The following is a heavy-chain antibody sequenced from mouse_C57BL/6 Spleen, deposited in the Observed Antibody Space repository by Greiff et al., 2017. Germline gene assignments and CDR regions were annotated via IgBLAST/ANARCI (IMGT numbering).Heavy chain of an antibody. CDR1: GFNINAYY. Sequence: VQLQPSGAELVKPGASVKLSCTASGFNINAYYMHWVKQRPEQGLEWIGRIDPADGETNSDPNFQGKATITADKSSITAYLQLSSLTAEDTAVYYCAISGQRAYGGQGTLVTVSA. CDR3: AISGQRAY. CDR2: IDPADGET. J-gene: IGHJ3*01. D-gene: IGHD3-1*01. V-gene: IGHV14-2*01.